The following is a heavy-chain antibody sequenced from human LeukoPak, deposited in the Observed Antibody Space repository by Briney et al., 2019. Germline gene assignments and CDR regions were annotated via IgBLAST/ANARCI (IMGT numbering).Heavy chain of an antibody. Sequence: GGSLRLSCAASGFTFSNAWMSWVRQAPGKGLEWVGRIKSKTDGGTTDYAAPVKGRFTISRDDSKNTLYLQMNSLRDEDTAVYSCARDRRGYNYGPFDYWGQGTLVTVSS. CDR1: GFTFSNAW. J-gene: IGHJ4*02. V-gene: IGHV3-15*01. CDR2: IKSKTDGGTT. CDR3: ARDRRGYNYGPFDY. D-gene: IGHD5-18*01.